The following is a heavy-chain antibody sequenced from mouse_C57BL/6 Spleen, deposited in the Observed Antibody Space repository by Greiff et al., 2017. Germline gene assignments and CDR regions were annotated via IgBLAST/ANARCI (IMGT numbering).Heavy chain of an antibody. CDR1: GFTFSDYG. Sequence: EVKVVESGGGLVKPGGSLKLSCAASGFTFSDYGMHWVRQAPEKGLEWVAYISSGSSTIYYADTVKGRFTISRDNAKNTLFLQMTSLRSEDTAMYYCASDYGRYFDVWGTGTTVTVSS. CDR2: ISSGSSTI. J-gene: IGHJ1*03. V-gene: IGHV5-17*01. CDR3: ASDYGRYFDV. D-gene: IGHD2-4*01.